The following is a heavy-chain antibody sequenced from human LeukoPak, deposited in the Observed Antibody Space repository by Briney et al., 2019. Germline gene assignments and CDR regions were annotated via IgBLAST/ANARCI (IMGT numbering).Heavy chain of an antibody. J-gene: IGHJ4*02. V-gene: IGHV4-39*01. Sequence: SSETLSLTCTVSGGSISSSSYYWGWIRQPPGKGLEWIGSIYYSGSTYYNPSLKSRVTISVDTSKNQFSLKLSSVTAADTAVYYCAGLQRKYYYFHYWGQGTLVTVSS. CDR1: GGSISSSSYY. CDR3: AGLQRKYYYFHY. CDR2: IYYSGST. D-gene: IGHD6-25*01.